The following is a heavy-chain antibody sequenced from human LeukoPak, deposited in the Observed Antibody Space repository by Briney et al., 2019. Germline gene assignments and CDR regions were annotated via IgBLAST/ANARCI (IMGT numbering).Heavy chain of an antibody. CDR2: IWYEGSRK. J-gene: IGHJ3*02. V-gene: IGHV3-33*01. CDR1: GFTFSNYA. D-gene: IGHD1-20*01. CDR3: ARDNFNWAAFDI. Sequence: GRSLRLSCAASGFTFSNYATHWVRLAPGKGLEWVAVIWYEGSRKDYEDSVKGRFTISRDNSKNTLYLQMNSLTTEDTAVYYCARDNFNWAAFDIWGQGTMVTVSS.